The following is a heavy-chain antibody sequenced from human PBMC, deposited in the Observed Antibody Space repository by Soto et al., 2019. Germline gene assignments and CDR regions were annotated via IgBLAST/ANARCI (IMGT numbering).Heavy chain of an antibody. CDR3: ATRAEYYDFWSGYYGA. CDR1: GYSFSTSW. CDR2: IYPSDSDT. Sequence: GESLKLSCKGSGYSFSTSWIGWVRQMSGKGLEWMGTIYPSDSDTRYSPSFQGQVIISADKSTSTAYLQWRSLKASDTAMYYCATRAEYYDFWSGYYGAWGQGTLVTVSS. D-gene: IGHD3-3*01. V-gene: IGHV5-51*01. J-gene: IGHJ5*02.